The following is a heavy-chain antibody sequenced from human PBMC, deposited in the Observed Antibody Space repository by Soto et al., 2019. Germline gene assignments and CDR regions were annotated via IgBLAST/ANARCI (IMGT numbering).Heavy chain of an antibody. CDR2: INHSGST. CDR3: ARGLRLGEPNWFDP. CDR1: GGSFSGYY. V-gene: IGHV4-34*01. Sequence: PSETLSLTCAVYGGSFSGYYWSWIRQPPGKGLEWIGEINHSGSTNYNPSLKSRVTISVDTSKNQFSLKLSSVTAADTAVYYCARGLRLGEPNWFDPWGQGTLVTVSS. J-gene: IGHJ5*02. D-gene: IGHD3-10*01.